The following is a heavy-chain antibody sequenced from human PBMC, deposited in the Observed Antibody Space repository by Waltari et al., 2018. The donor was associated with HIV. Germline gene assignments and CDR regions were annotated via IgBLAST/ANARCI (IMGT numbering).Heavy chain of an antibody. CDR2: INPRGGST. V-gene: IGHV1-46*01. Sequence: QVQLVQSGAEVKKPGASVKVSCKASGYTFTSYYMHWVRQAPGQGLEWMGIINPRGGSTSYAQKFQGRVTMTRDTSTSTVYMELSSLRSEDTAVYYCARGAPRIAVAGPSGMDVWGQGTTVTVSS. CDR1: GYTFTSYY. D-gene: IGHD6-19*01. CDR3: ARGAPRIAVAGPSGMDV. J-gene: IGHJ6*02.